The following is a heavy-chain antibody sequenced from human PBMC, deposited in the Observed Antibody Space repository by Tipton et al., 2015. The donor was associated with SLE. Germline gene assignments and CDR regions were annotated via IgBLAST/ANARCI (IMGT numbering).Heavy chain of an antibody. V-gene: IGHV1-8*03. Sequence: QLVQSGAEVKKPGASVKVPCKASGYTFTSYDINWVRQATGQGLEWMGWMNPNSGNTGYAQKFQGRVTITRNTSISTAYMEPSSLRSEDTAVYYCAREVAGDRYFDLWGRGTLVTVSS. J-gene: IGHJ2*01. CDR1: GYTFTSYD. CDR2: MNPNSGNT. D-gene: IGHD6-19*01. CDR3: AREVAGDRYFDL.